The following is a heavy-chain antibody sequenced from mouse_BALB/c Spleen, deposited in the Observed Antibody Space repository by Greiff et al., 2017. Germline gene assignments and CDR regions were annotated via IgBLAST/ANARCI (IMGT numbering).Heavy chain of an antibody. CDR3: ARHDDYPPTLVDY. CDR1: GFAFSSSD. V-gene: IGHV5-12-1*01. D-gene: IGHD2-4*01. J-gene: IGHJ2*01. CDR2: ISSGGGST. Sequence: EVQRVESGAGLVKPGGSLKLSCAASGFAFSSSDMSWVRQTPEKRLEWVAYISSGGGSTYYPATVKGRFTISRDKANNTLYLQMSSLKSEDTAMYYCARHDDYPPTLVDYWGQGTTLTVSS.